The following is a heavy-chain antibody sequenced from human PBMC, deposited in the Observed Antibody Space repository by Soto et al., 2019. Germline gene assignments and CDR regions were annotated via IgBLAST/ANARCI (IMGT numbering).Heavy chain of an antibody. CDR1: GFTFSSYA. D-gene: IGHD2-2*01. V-gene: IGHV3-23*01. CDR2: ISGSGGST. CDR3: AKDSVPAAMIAEYSQH. Sequence: GGSLRLSCAASGFTFSSYAMSWVRQAPGKGLEWVSAISGSGGSTYYADSVKGRFTISRDNSKNTLYLQMNSLRAEDTAVYYCAKDSVPAAMIAEYSQHWGQGTLVTVSS. J-gene: IGHJ1*01.